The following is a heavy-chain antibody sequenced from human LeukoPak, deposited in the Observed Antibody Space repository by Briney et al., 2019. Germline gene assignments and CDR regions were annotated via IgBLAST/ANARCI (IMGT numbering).Heavy chain of an antibody. CDR2: INHSGSN. Sequence: PSETLSLTCAVYGWTFSGYYWRWIRQPPGKGLEWIGEINHSGSNNYNPSLMSRVTISVDTSKNQVSLKLRYVTAADTAVYYCAREGYPRRYCSSTSCRRGYYYMDVWGKGTTVTVSS. D-gene: IGHD2-2*01. J-gene: IGHJ6*03. V-gene: IGHV4-34*01. CDR1: GWTFSGYY. CDR3: AREGYPRRYCSSTSCRRGYYYMDV.